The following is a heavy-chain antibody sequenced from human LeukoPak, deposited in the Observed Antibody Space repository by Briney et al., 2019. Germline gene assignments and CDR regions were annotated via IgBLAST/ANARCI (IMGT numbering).Heavy chain of an antibody. D-gene: IGHD6-6*01. J-gene: IGHJ4*02. CDR3: ARQGEYSSSYYFDY. Sequence: PGASLKISCKASGYTFINYWIGWVRQMPGKGLEWMGIIYPDDSDTRYSPSFQGQVTISADKSISTAYLQWSSLKASDTAMYYCARQGEYSSSYYFDYWGQGTLVTVSS. CDR1: GYTFINYW. CDR2: IYPDDSDT. V-gene: IGHV5-51*01.